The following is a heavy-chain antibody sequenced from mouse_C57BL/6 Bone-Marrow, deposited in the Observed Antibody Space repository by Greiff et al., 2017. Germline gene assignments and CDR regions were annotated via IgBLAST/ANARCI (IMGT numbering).Heavy chain of an antibody. CDR1: GFTFSSYA. Sequence: EVKLVESGGGLVKPGGSLKLSCAASGFTFSSYAMSWVRQTPEKRLEWVATISDGGSYTYYPDNVKGRFTISRDNAKNNLYLQMSHLKSEDTAMYYCARAIYYYGSDYWGQGTTLTVSS. CDR3: ARAIYYYGSDY. D-gene: IGHD1-1*01. V-gene: IGHV5-4*03. J-gene: IGHJ2*01. CDR2: ISDGGSYT.